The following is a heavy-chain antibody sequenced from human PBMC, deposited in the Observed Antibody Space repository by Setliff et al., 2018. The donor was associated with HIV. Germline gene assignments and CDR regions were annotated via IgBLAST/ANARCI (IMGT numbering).Heavy chain of an antibody. D-gene: IGHD5-18*01. CDR2: IYVSGGA. Sequence: LSLTCSVSGGSISTYYWSWIRQPAGKGLEWLGRIYVSGGAMYNPSLKSRVTMSVDTSKNQFSLKLGSVTAADTSVYYCARRAYSPGPFWYFDIWGRGTLVTVSS. J-gene: IGHJ2*01. V-gene: IGHV4-4*07. CDR3: ARRAYSPGPFWYFDI. CDR1: GGSISTYY.